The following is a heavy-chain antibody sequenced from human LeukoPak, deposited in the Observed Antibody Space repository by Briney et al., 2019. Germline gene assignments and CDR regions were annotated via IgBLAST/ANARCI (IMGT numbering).Heavy chain of an antibody. J-gene: IGHJ4*02. CDR1: TFXXXA. D-gene: IGHD2-2*02. V-gene: IGHV3-23*01. Sequence: TFXXXAMSWVRQXPGKGLEWVPVICGSDGRIYYADSVKGRFTISRENSKNTVYMQLNSLRAEDTAVYYCAKQGLTTSWLYFDYWGQGTLVTVSS. CDR3: AKQGLTTSWLYFDY. CDR2: ICGSDGRI.